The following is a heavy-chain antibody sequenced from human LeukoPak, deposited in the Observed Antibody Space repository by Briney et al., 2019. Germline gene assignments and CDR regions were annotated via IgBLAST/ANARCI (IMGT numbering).Heavy chain of an antibody. D-gene: IGHD6-19*01. CDR2: INHSGST. CDR3: ARLREQWLVYNWFDP. V-gene: IGHV4-34*01. Sequence: PSETLSLTCAVYGGSFSGYYWNWIRQPPGKGLEWIGEINHSGSTNYNPSLKSRVTISVDTSKNQFSLKLSSVTAADTAVYYCARLREQWLVYNWFDPWGQGTLVTVSS. J-gene: IGHJ5*02. CDR1: GGSFSGYY.